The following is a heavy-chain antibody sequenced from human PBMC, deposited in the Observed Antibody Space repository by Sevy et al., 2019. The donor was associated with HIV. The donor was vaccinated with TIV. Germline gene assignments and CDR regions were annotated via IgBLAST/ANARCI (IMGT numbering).Heavy chain of an antibody. V-gene: IGHV3-30*02. CDR1: GFTFSSYG. Sequence: GGSLRLSCAASGFTFSSYGIHWVRQAPGKGLQWLTFIRNDGSTTYYADSVRGRFTISRDNSKNTLFLQMNSLRAEDTAVYYCARDLPPSATTVAHFDYWGRGTLVTVSS. CDR2: IRNDGSTT. CDR3: ARDLPPSATTVAHFDY. J-gene: IGHJ4*02. D-gene: IGHD4-17*01.